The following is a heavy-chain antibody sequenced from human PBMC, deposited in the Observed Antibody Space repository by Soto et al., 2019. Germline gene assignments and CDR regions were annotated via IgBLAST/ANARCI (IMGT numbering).Heavy chain of an antibody. CDR2: INPNSGGT. Sequence: ASVKVSCKASGYTFTGYYMHWVRQAPGQGLEWMGWINPNSGGTNYAQKFQGRVTMTRDTSISTAYMELSRLRSDDTAVYYCATDSIKGFDFWSGYYTANYYYYGMDVWGQGTTVTVSS. V-gene: IGHV1-2*02. D-gene: IGHD3-3*01. J-gene: IGHJ6*02. CDR1: GYTFTGYY. CDR3: ATDSIKGFDFWSGYYTANYYYYGMDV.